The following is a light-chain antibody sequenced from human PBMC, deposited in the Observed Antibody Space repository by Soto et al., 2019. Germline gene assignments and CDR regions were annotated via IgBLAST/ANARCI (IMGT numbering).Light chain of an antibody. V-gene: IGKV3-20*01. CDR1: QSVSSSY. CDR2: GAS. Sequence: LVLTQSPGTLSVSPGERVTLSCRASQSVSSSYLAWYQQRPGQAPRLLIYGASSRATGIPDRFSGSGSGTDFTLTISRLEPEDFAMYYCQQYGSSPLTFGGGTKVDIK. CDR3: QQYGSSPLT. J-gene: IGKJ4*01.